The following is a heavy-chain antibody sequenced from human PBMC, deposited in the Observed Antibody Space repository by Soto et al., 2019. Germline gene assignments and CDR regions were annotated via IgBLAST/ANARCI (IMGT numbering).Heavy chain of an antibody. V-gene: IGHV1-18*01. CDR2: ISAYNGNT. J-gene: IGHJ5*02. CDR1: GYTFTSYG. CDR3: ARPSSSHYNWFAP. D-gene: IGHD6-13*01. Sequence: ASVKVSCKASGYTFTSYGISWVRQAPGQGLEWMGWISAYNGNTNYAQKLQGRATMTTDTSTSTAYMELRSLRSDDTAVYYCARPSSSHYNWFAPWAQRTLVIVSS.